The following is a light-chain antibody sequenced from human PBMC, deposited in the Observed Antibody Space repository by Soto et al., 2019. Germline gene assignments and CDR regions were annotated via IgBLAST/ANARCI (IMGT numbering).Light chain of an antibody. CDR1: QSVSSN. CDR2: GAS. V-gene: IGKV3-15*01. CDR3: QQYNNWPPV. J-gene: IGKJ4*01. Sequence: EIVMTQSPATLSVSPGERATLSCRASQSVSSNLAWYQQKPGQAPRLLIYGASTRATGIPDRFSGSGSGTEFTLTISSLQSEDFAVYYCQQYNNWPPVFGGGTKVEIK.